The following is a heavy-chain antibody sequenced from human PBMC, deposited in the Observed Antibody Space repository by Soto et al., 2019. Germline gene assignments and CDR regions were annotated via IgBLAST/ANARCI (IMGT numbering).Heavy chain of an antibody. CDR1: RYTFTSYG. CDR3: ARTRPSTIFGVVNYYYGMDV. CDR2: ISAYNGNT. J-gene: IGHJ6*02. Sequence: GASVHVSCKASRYTFTSYGISWVRQAPGQGLEWMGWISAYNGNTNYAQKLQGRVTMTTDTTTSTAYMELRSLRSDDTAVYYCARTRPSTIFGVVNYYYGMDVWGQGTTVTVSS. V-gene: IGHV1-18*01. D-gene: IGHD3-3*01.